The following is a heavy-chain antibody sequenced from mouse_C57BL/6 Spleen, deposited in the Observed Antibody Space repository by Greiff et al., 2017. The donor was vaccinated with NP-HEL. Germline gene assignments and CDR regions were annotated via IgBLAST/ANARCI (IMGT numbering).Heavy chain of an antibody. CDR3: ARRDGGSLAWFAY. D-gene: IGHD1-1*02. CDR2: INPNNGGT. CDR1: GYTFTDYY. J-gene: IGHJ3*01. Sequence: EVQLQQSGPELVKPGASVKISCKASGYTFTDYYMNWVKQSHGKSLEWIGDINPNNGGTSYNQKFKGKATLTVDKSSSTAYMELRSLTSEDSAVYYCARRDGGSLAWFAYWGQGTLVTVSA. V-gene: IGHV1-26*01.